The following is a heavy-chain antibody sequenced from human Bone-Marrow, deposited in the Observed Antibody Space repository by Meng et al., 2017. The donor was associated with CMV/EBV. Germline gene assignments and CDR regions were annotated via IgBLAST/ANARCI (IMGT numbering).Heavy chain of an antibody. CDR3: ARDRGFPISRYGMDV. Sequence: GESLKISCAASGFTVSSNYMSWVRQAPGKGLEWVSVIYSGGSTYYADSVKGRFTISRDNSKNTLYLQMNSLRAEDTAVYYCARDRGFPISRYGMDVWGQGTTVTGSS. J-gene: IGHJ6*01. CDR1: GFTVSSNY. V-gene: IGHV3-53*01. D-gene: IGHD3-3*01. CDR2: IYSGGST.